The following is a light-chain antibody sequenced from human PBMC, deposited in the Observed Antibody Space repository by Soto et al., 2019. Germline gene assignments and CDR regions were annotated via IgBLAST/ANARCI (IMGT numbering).Light chain of an antibody. CDR3: QSYDGSLSGPVV. J-gene: IGLJ2*01. V-gene: IGLV1-40*01. Sequence: QLVLTQPPSVSVAPGQRVTISCTGTRSNIGAGFDVHWYQQLPGTAPKILIYDNNNRPSGVPDRFSGSKSGTSASLAITGLQAEDEADYYCQSYDGSLSGPVVFGGGTKVTVL. CDR2: DNN. CDR1: RSNIGAGFD.